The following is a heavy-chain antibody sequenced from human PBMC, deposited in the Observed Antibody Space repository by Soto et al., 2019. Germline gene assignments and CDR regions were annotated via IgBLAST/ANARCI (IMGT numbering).Heavy chain of an antibody. V-gene: IGHV4-34*01. Sequence: SETLSLTCYVSGGSFTGYYWSWIRQPPGKGLEWIGEINHSGFTNYNPSLTGRVTISLDTSKSQFSLKLSSLTAADTAFYFCARGHGRFAHWGQGTLVTVSS. CDR2: INHSGFT. CDR1: GGSFTGYY. J-gene: IGHJ4*02. CDR3: ARGHGRFAH.